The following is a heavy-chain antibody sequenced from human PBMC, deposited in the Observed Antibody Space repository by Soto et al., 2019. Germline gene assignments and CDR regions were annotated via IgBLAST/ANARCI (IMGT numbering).Heavy chain of an antibody. CDR2: IKEDGSES. CDR1: GFTFSPHW. J-gene: IGHJ4*02. CDR3: AKDVR. Sequence: EVQLVESGGDLVKPGGSLSPSCAAPGFTFSPHWMSWVRQAPGKGLEWVANIKEDGSESYYADSVKGRFTISRDNAKNSLYLQMNGLRVEDTALYYCAKDVRWGQGTLVTVSS. V-gene: IGHV3-7*05.